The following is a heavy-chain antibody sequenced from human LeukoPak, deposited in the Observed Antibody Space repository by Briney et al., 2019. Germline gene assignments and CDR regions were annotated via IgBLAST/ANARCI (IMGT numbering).Heavy chain of an antibody. D-gene: IGHD3-9*01. CDR1: GFTFSSYG. J-gene: IGHJ6*02. Sequence: GGSLRLSCAASGFTFSSYGMHWVRQAPGKGLEWVAVISYDGSNKYYADSVKGRFTISRDNSKNTLYLQMNSLRAEDTAVYYCAKDLYRLTYYDITMDVWGQGTTVTVSS. CDR3: AKDLYRLTYYDITMDV. CDR2: ISYDGSNK. V-gene: IGHV3-30*18.